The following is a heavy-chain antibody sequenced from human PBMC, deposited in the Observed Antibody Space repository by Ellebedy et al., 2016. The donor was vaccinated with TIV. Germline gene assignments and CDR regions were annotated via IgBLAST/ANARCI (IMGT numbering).Heavy chain of an antibody. J-gene: IGHJ5*02. CDR3: ARSPIVVVPTAPNWFDP. CDR1: SYTFTSYG. D-gene: IGHD2-2*01. Sequence: ASVKVSXKASSYTFTSYGLSWVRQAPGQGLEWMGWISPHNGNTNYAQKVQGRVTMTTDTSTSTAYMELRSLRSDDTAVYYCARSPIVVVPTAPNWFDPWGQGTLVTVSS. CDR2: ISPHNGNT. V-gene: IGHV1-18*01.